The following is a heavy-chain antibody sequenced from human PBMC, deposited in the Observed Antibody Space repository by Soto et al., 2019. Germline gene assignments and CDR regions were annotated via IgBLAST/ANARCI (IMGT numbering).Heavy chain of an antibody. V-gene: IGHV3-11*01. J-gene: IGHJ5*02. CDR1: GFTFSDYY. CDR2: ISSSGSTI. CDR3: ARDKTGELELLPPNWFDP. Sequence: LRLSCAASGFTFSDYYMSWIRQAPGKGLEWVSYISSSGSTIYYADSVKGRFTISRDNAKNSLYLQMNSLRAEDTAVYYCARDKTGELELLPPNWFDPWGQGTLVTVSS. D-gene: IGHD1-7*01.